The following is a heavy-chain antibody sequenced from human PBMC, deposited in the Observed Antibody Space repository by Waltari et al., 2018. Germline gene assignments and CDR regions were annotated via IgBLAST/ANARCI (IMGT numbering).Heavy chain of an antibody. D-gene: IGHD6-13*01. CDR3: ARGRDGYSSSWYIDY. CDR2: INHSGST. J-gene: IGHJ4*02. Sequence: QVQLQQWGAGLLKPSETLSLTCAVYGGSFSGYYWSWIRQPPGKGLEWIGEINHSGSTNYNPSLKSRVTISVDTSKNQFSLKLSSVTAADTAVYYCARGRDGYSSSWYIDYWGQGTLVTVSS. CDR1: GGSFSGYY. V-gene: IGHV4-34*01.